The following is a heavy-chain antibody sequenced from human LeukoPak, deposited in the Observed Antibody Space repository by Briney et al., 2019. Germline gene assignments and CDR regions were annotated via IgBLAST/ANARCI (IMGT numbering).Heavy chain of an antibody. V-gene: IGHV3-30*18. CDR1: GFNFNTYS. CDR2: ISYDGSNK. Sequence: GGSLRLSCEASGFNFNTYSMAWARQAPGKGLEWVAVISYDGSNKYYTDSVKGRFTISRDNSKNTLYLQMNSLRAEDTAVYYCAKLGYYDSSGYYRHGLDYWGQGTLVTVSS. J-gene: IGHJ4*02. D-gene: IGHD3-22*01. CDR3: AKLGYYDSSGYYRHGLDY.